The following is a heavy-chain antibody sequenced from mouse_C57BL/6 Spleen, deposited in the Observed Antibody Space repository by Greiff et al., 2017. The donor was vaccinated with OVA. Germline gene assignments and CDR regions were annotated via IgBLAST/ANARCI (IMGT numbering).Heavy chain of an antibody. CDR1: GFTFSSYG. CDR2: ISSGGSYT. D-gene: IGHD2-1*01. CDR3: ARPGNLDAMDY. Sequence: DVHLVESGGDLVKPGGSLKLSCAASGFTFSSYGMSWVRQTPDKRLEWVATISSGGSYTYYPDSVKGRFTISRDNAKNTLYLQMSSLKSEDTAMYYCARPGNLDAMDYWGQGTSVTVSS. V-gene: IGHV5-6*01. J-gene: IGHJ4*01.